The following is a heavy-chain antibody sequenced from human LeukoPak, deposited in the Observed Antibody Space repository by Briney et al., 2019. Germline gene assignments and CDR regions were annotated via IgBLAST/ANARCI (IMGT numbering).Heavy chain of an antibody. CDR3: ARAMQSYGRPPNWYFDL. CDR2: ISSSSSYI. Sequence: PGGSLRLSCAASGFTFSDSGMHWVRQAPGKGLEWVPSISSSSSYIYYADSVKGRFTISRDNAKNSLYLQMNSLRAEDTAVYYCARAMQSYGRPPNWYFDLWGRGTLVTVSS. V-gene: IGHV3-21*01. D-gene: IGHD5-18*01. CDR1: GFTFSDSG. J-gene: IGHJ2*01.